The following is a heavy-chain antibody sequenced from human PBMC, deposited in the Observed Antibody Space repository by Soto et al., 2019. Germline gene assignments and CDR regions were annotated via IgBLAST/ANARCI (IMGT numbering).Heavy chain of an antibody. Sequence: HVQLQESVPGLGNPSGTLSLTCAVSGGSISSSNWWSWVRQPPWKGLELIGEIYHSGSTNYNPSLKSRVTISVDKSKHQFSLKLSSVTAADTAVYYCARGDSGYDPLDYWGQGTLVTVSS. J-gene: IGHJ4*02. CDR1: GGSISSSNW. V-gene: IGHV4-4*02. CDR3: ARGDSGYDPLDY. D-gene: IGHD5-12*01. CDR2: IYHSGST.